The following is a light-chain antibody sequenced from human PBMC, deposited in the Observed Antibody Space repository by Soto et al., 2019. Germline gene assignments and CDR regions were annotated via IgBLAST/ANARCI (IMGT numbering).Light chain of an antibody. CDR1: SSDVCGYNY. V-gene: IGLV2-14*01. CDR2: DVS. Sequence: QSALTQPASVSGSPGQSITISCTGTSSDVCGYNYVSWYQQHPGKAPKLMIYDVSNRPSGVSNRFSGSKSGNTASLTISGLQAEDEADYYCSSYTSSSTPPYVFGTGTKVNVL. J-gene: IGLJ1*01. CDR3: SSYTSSSTPPYV.